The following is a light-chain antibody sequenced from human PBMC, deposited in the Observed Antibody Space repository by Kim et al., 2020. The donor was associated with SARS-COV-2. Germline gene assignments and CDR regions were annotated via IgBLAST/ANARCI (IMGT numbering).Light chain of an antibody. V-gene: IGKV3-20*01. CDR1: QSVSSSY. Sequence: LSPGERAPLSCRASQSVSSSYLAWYQQKPGQAPRLLIYGASSRATGIPDRFSGSGSGTDFTLTISRLEPEDFAVYYCQQYGSSFTFGPGTKVDIK. CDR3: QQYGSSFT. CDR2: GAS. J-gene: IGKJ3*01.